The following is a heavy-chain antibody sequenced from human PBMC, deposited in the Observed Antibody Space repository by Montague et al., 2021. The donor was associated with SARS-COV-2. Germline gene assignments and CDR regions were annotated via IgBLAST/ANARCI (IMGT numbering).Heavy chain of an antibody. CDR2: ISQSGDRT. J-gene: IGHJ4*02. CDR3: SRGGGMIRGVVDF. Sequence: SLILSCAASGFTFDNYGMSWVRQVPAKGLDWVSGISQSGDRTAYXDSVKGRFTISRDNAKNSLYLQMNSLRVEDTAFYHCSRGGGMIRGVVDFWGQGILVSVSS. V-gene: IGHV3-20*01. CDR1: GFTFDNYG. D-gene: IGHD3-10*01.